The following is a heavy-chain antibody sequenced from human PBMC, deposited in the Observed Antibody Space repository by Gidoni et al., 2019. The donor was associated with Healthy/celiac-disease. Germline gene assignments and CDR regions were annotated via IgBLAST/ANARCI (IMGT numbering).Heavy chain of an antibody. J-gene: IGHJ4*02. Sequence: QVQLQESGPGLVKPSETLSLTCTVSGGSISSYYWSWIRQPPGKGLEWIGYIYYSGSTNYNPSLKSRVTISVDTSKNQFSLKLSSVTAADTAVYYCARQGDYYDSSVYNYWGQGTLVTVSS. D-gene: IGHD3-22*01. CDR3: ARQGDYYDSSVYNY. CDR2: IYYSGST. CDR1: GGSISSYY. V-gene: IGHV4-59*08.